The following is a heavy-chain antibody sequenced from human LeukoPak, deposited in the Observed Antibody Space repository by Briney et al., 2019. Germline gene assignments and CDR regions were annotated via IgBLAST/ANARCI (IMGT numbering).Heavy chain of an antibody. V-gene: IGHV4-39*07. Sequence: PSETLSLTSTVSGGSISSSSHYWGWIRQPPGTGLEWIGSMYYRGSTYHNPPLKSRVTISVDTSKNQFSLKLSSVTAADTAVYYCARRETMINAFDIWGQGTMVTVSS. CDR1: GGSISSSSHY. D-gene: IGHD3-22*01. CDR2: MYYRGST. CDR3: ARRETMINAFDI. J-gene: IGHJ3*02.